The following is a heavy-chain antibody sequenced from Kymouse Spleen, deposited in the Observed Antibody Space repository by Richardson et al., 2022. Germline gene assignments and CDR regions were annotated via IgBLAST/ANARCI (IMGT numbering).Heavy chain of an antibody. CDR2: ISSSSSYI. J-gene: IGHJ6*02. D-gene: IGHD3-10*01. V-gene: IGHV3-21*03. CDR3: ARDWDYYGSGSCPHYYYYYGMDV. CDR1: GFTFSSYS. Sequence: EVQLVESGGGLVKPGGSLRLSCAASGFTFSSYSMNWVRQAPGKGLEWVSSISSSSSYIYYADSVKGRFTISRDNAKNSLYLQMNSLRAEDTAVYYCARDWDYYGSGSCPHYYYYYGMDVWGQGTTVTVSS.